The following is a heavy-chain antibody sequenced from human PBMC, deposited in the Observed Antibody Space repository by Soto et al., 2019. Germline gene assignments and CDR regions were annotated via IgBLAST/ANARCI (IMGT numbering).Heavy chain of an antibody. CDR2: IYNSGST. J-gene: IGHJ4*02. V-gene: IGHV4-31*03. CDR1: GGSISRGGYP. D-gene: IGHD3-10*01. Sequence: QVQLQESDPGLVKPSQTLSLTCTVSGGSISRGGYPWSWIRQHPGKGLEWIGYIYNSGSTYFNPSLKSRVTISVDTSKNQFSLKLSSVTAADTAVYYCARLGFSYGFGGHFDYWGQGTLVAVSS. CDR3: ARLGFSYGFGGHFDY.